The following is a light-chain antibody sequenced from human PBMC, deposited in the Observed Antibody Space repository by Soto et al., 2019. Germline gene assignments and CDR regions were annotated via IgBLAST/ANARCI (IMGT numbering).Light chain of an antibody. Sequence: QSVLTQPASVSGSPGQSITISCTGTSSDVGAYNYVSWYQQHPGKAPKLMIYEVTNRPSGVSNHFSGSKSGNTASLTISGLQAEDEADYYCSSYTKSNTWVFGGGTKVTVL. CDR3: SSYTKSNTWV. V-gene: IGLV2-14*01. CDR2: EVT. CDR1: SSDVGAYNY. J-gene: IGLJ3*02.